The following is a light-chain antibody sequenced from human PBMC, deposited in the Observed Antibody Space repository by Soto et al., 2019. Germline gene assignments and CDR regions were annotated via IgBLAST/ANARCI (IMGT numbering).Light chain of an antibody. CDR2: AVS. CDR1: SSDVGRYDF. V-gene: IGLV2-14*01. CDR3: SSYSSSPGRNV. Sequence: QSVLTQPPSVSGSPGQWITMSCTGTSSDVGRYDFVDWYLQHPGKAPKLLIYAVSNRPSGVSARFSGSKSDNTASLTISGLQAADEADYFCSSYSSSPGRNVFGSGTKLTVL. J-gene: IGLJ1*01.